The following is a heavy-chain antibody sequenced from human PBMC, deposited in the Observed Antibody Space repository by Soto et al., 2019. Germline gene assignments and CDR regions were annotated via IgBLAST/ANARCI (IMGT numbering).Heavy chain of an antibody. CDR1: GFTFSSYS. Sequence: PGGSLRLSCAASGFTFSSYSMNWVRQAPGKGLEWVSSISSSSSYIYYADSVKGRFTISRDNAKNSLYLQMNSLRAEDTAVYYCARDEKLGYCSGGSCYPYYFDYWGQGTLVTVSS. CDR2: ISSSSSYI. D-gene: IGHD2-15*01. CDR3: ARDEKLGYCSGGSCYPYYFDY. V-gene: IGHV3-21*01. J-gene: IGHJ4*02.